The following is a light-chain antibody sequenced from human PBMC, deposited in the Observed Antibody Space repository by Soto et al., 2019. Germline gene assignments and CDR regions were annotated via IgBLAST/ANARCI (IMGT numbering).Light chain of an antibody. CDR1: QTINNN. J-gene: IGKJ1*01. V-gene: IGKV3-15*01. CDR3: QQYNNWPQT. Sequence: VMTHAPATLSVSPVERVTLSFSSSQTINNNVAWYQLKDGQVPRPHIYGASTRAADVPARFSGGGSGTEFTLTISSLQSEDFAEYHCQQYNNWPQTFGQGTKVDIK. CDR2: GAS.